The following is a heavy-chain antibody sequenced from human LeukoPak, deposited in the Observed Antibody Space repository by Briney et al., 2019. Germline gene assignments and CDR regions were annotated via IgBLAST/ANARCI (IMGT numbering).Heavy chain of an antibody. CDR3: ARSTAAPRGAFDI. CDR2: FDPEDGET. V-gene: IGHV1-24*01. Sequence: GASVKVSCKVSGNTLTELSMHWVRQAPGKGLEWMGGFDPEDGETIYAQKFQGRVTMTEDTSTDTAYMELSSLRSDDTAVYYCARSTAAPRGAFDIWGQGTMVTVSS. J-gene: IGHJ3*02. D-gene: IGHD2-2*01. CDR1: GNTLTELS.